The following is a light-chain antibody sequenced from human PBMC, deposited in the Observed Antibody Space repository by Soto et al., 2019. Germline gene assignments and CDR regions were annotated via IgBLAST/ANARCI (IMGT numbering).Light chain of an antibody. CDR1: SYDVGGYNF. CDR2: EVS. CDR3: SSYTSGSTLLV. Sequence: QSVLTQPASVSGSPGQSITISCTGTSYDVGGYNFVSWYQQHPGKAPKLMIYEVSHRPSGVSNRFSGSKSGNTASLAISGLQAEDEADYYCSSYTSGSTLLVFGGGTQLPVL. V-gene: IGLV2-14*01. J-gene: IGLJ3*02.